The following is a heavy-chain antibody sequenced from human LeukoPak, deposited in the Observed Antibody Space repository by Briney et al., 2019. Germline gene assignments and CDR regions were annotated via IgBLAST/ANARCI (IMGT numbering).Heavy chain of an antibody. CDR2: IIGSSGTT. J-gene: IGHJ4*02. V-gene: IGHV3-23*01. D-gene: IGHD5-12*01. CDR1: GFSFNKYA. CDR3: AKGAYDYIEIAYFDY. Sequence: GGSLRRSCVASGFSFNKYAMNWVRQAPGKGLEWVSLIIGSSGTTFYADSVKGRFTISRDKSKSTLYLQMNSLRAEDTAVYYCAKGAYDYIEIAYFDYWGQGSLVTVSS.